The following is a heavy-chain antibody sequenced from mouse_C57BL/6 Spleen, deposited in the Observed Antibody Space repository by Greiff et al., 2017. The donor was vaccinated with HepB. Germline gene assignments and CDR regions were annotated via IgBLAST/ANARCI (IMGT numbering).Heavy chain of an antibody. Sequence: QVQLQQPGTELVKPGASVKLSCKASGYTFTSYWMHWVKQRPGQGLEWIGNINPSNGGTNYNEKFKSKATLTVDKSASTAYMQLSSLSSEDSAVYYCAQILYDYGRGAYWGQGTLVTVSA. D-gene: IGHD2-4*01. J-gene: IGHJ3*01. CDR2: INPSNGGT. CDR1: GYTFTSYW. V-gene: IGHV1-53*01. CDR3: AQILYDYGRGAY.